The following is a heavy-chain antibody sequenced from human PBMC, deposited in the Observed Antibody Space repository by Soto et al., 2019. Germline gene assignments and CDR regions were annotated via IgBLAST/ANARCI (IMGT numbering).Heavy chain of an antibody. CDR1: GGSFSGYY. CDR3: ARFPYYYDSSGYQFDY. J-gene: IGHJ4*02. D-gene: IGHD3-22*01. V-gene: IGHV4-34*01. Sequence: QVQLQQWGAGLLKPSETLFLTCAVYGGSFSGYYWSWIRQPPGKGLEWIGEINHSGSTNYNPSLKSRVTISVDTSKNQFSLKLSSVTAADTAVYYCARFPYYYDSSGYQFDYWGQGTLVTVSS. CDR2: INHSGST.